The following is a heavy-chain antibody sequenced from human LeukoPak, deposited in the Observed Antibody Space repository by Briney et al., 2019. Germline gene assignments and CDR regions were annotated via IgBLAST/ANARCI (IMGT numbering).Heavy chain of an antibody. V-gene: IGHV3-23*01. Sequence: GGSLRLSCAASGFTFSTYAMTWVRQAPGKGLEWVSAISDTGGSTYYADSVKGRFTISRDNSKNTLYLQMNSLRAEDTAVYYCARAGYSSYFQHWGQGTLVTVSS. CDR1: GFTFSTYA. D-gene: IGHD6-13*01. CDR3: ARAGYSSYFQH. CDR2: ISDTGGST. J-gene: IGHJ1*01.